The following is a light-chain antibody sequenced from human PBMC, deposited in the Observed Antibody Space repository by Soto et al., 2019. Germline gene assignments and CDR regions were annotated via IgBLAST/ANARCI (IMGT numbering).Light chain of an antibody. CDR1: QSVSTN. CDR2: GAS. Sequence: DIVMTQSPATLSVSPGERATLSCRASQSVSTNLVWYQQKPGQTPRLLIYGASTRATGIPARFSGSRSGTEFTLTISSLQSEDFAVYYCQQYGSSLITFGQGTRLEIK. J-gene: IGKJ5*01. CDR3: QQYGSSLIT. V-gene: IGKV3-15*01.